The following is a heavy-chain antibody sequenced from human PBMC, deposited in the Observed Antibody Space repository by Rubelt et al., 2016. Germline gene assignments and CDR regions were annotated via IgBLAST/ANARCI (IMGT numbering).Heavy chain of an antibody. V-gene: IGHV3-66*01. Sequence: SGGSTYYADSVKGRFTISRDNSKNTLYLQMNSLRAEDTAVYYCARGRGHENRDYWGQGTLVTVSS. CDR2: SGGST. D-gene: IGHD1/OR15-1a*01. CDR3: ARGRGHENRDY. J-gene: IGHJ4*02.